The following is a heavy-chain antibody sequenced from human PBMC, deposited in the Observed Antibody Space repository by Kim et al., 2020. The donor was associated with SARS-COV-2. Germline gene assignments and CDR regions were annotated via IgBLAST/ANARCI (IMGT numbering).Heavy chain of an antibody. Sequence: AESVKGRFTISRDNAKNTIERQMSSLRVEDTAIYYGVSQASSAWTVPFDNWGQGTLVTVSS. D-gene: IGHD3-22*01. J-gene: IGHJ4*02. V-gene: IGHV3-23*01. CDR3: VSQASSAWTVPFDN.